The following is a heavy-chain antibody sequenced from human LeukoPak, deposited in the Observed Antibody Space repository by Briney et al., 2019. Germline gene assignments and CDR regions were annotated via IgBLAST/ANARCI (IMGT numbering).Heavy chain of an antibody. CDR2: ISNDGSKK. CDR3: AKDRYSYAFEYSDS. D-gene: IGHD5-18*01. CDR1: GFTFSSYG. Sequence: GGSLRLSCAASGFTFSSYGTHWVRQAPGKGLDWVAVISNDGSKKYNADSVKGRFTISRDNSKNTLSLLLSSLRAEDTAVYYCAKDRYSYAFEYSDSWGQGTLVTVSS. J-gene: IGHJ4*02. V-gene: IGHV3-30*18.